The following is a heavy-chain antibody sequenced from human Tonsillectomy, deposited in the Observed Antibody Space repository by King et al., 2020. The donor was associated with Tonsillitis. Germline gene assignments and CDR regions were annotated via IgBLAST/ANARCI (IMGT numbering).Heavy chain of an antibody. Sequence: VQLVQSGAEVKKPGASVKVSCKASGYTFTSYDINWVRQATGQGLEWMGWMNPNSGNTGYAQKFQGRVNMTRNSSISTAYMELSSLRSEDTAVYYCASGVTLWFGESNCFDPWGQGTLVTVSS. CDR2: MNPNSGNT. CDR3: ASGVTLWFGESNCFDP. D-gene: IGHD3-10*01. CDR1: GYTFTSYD. J-gene: IGHJ5*02. V-gene: IGHV1-8*01.